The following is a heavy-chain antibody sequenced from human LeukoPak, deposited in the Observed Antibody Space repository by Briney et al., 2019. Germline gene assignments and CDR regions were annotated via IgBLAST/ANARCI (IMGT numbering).Heavy chain of an antibody. J-gene: IGHJ4*02. CDR1: GGTFSSYA. D-gene: IGHD4-17*01. Sequence: GASVKVSCKASGGTFSSYAISWVRQAPGQGLEWMGRIIPIFGTANYAQKFQGRVTITTDESTSTAYMELSSLRSEDTAVYYCARDGFGYGVGGYWGQGPLVTVSS. CDR2: IIPIFGTA. CDR3: ARDGFGYGVGGY. V-gene: IGHV1-69*05.